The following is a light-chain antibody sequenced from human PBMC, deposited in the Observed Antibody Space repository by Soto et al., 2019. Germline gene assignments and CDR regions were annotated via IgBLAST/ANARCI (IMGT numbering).Light chain of an antibody. CDR1: SSDVGGYNY. V-gene: IGLV2-14*01. Sequence: QSALTQPASVSGSPGQSITISCTGTSSDVGGYNYVSWYQQHPGKAPKLMIYDVSNRPSGVSNRFSGSKSGNTASLTISGLQAEDEADYYCSSYTSRSTHVVFGGGTKLNVL. CDR3: SSYTSRSTHVV. J-gene: IGLJ2*01. CDR2: DVS.